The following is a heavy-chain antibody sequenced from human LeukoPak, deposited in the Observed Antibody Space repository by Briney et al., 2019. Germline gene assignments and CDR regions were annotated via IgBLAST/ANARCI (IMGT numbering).Heavy chain of an antibody. CDR3: ARARATYYDSSGYSLAEYFQH. CDR2: IYHSGST. CDR1: GGSISSSSYY. V-gene: IGHV4-30-2*01. J-gene: IGHJ1*01. D-gene: IGHD3-22*01. Sequence: PSETLSLTCTVSGGSISSSSYYWGWIRQPPGKGLEWIGYIYHSGSTYYNPSLKSRVTISVDRSKNQFSLKLSSVTAADTAVYYCARARATYYDSSGYSLAEYFQHWGQGTLVTVSS.